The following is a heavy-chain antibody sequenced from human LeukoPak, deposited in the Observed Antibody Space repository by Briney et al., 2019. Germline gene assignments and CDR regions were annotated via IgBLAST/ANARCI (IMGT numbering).Heavy chain of an antibody. CDR2: IYYSGNT. D-gene: IGHD1-26*01. CDR1: GGSISSSNYY. CDR3: ARRGGPSGTYYFDS. Sequence: SETLSLTCTVSGGSISSSNYYWGWIRQPPGKGLEWIGTIYYSGNTYYNPSLKSRVTISVDTSKNQFSLKVASVTAADTAVYYCARRGGPSGTYYFDSWGQGTLVTVSS. J-gene: IGHJ4*02. V-gene: IGHV4-39*01.